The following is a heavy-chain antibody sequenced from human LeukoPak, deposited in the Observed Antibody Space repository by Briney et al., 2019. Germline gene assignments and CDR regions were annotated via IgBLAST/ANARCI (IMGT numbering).Heavy chain of an antibody. CDR3: ARAVLGDIVVVVATNGMDV. CDR2: IIPIFGTA. V-gene: IGHV1-69*13. Sequence: SVKVSCKASGGTFSSYAISWGRQAPGQGLEWMGGIIPIFGTANYAQKFQGRVTITADESTSTAYMELSSLRSEDTAVYYCARAVLGDIVVVVATNGMDVWGQGTTVTVSS. J-gene: IGHJ6*02. CDR1: GGTFSSYA. D-gene: IGHD2-15*01.